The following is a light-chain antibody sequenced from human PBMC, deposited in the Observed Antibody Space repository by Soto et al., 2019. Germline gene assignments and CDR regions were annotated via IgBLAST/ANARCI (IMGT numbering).Light chain of an antibody. CDR1: QSVRSNY. J-gene: IGKJ1*01. V-gene: IGKV3-20*01. Sequence: EIVLTQSPGTLSLSPGERATLSCRASQSVRSNYLAWYQQKPGRAPRLLIYNSNTRATGVPDRFSGSGSGTDFTLTISILEPEDFALYYCQQYLDLPQTFGQGTKVDIK. CDR2: NSN. CDR3: QQYLDLPQT.